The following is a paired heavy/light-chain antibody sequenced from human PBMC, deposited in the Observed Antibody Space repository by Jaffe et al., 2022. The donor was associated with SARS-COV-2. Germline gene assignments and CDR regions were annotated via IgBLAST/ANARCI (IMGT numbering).Heavy chain of an antibody. CDR2: IKSKADGGTT. V-gene: IGHV3-15*01. J-gene: IGHJ4*02. CDR3: TTLTMILLHNDY. D-gene: IGHD3-22*01. CDR1: GFTFSNAW. Sequence: EEPLVESGGGLVKPGGSLRLSCAASGFTFSNAWMNWVRQAPGRGLEWVGRIKSKADGGTTDYAAPVKGRFTISRDDSKNTLYLQMNSLETEDTAVYYCTTLTMILLHNDYWGQGALVTVSS.
Light chain of an antibody. V-gene: IGKV2-30*01. J-gene: IGKJ2*03. CDR1: QSLVYSDGNTY. CDR2: KVS. CDR3: MQGTHWPPYS. Sequence: DVVMTQSPLSLPVTLGQPASISCRSSQSLVYSDGNTYLNWIQQRPGQSPRRLIYKVSNRDSGVPDRFSGSGSGTDFTLKISRVEAEDVGIYYCMQGTHWPPYSFGQGTKLEIK.